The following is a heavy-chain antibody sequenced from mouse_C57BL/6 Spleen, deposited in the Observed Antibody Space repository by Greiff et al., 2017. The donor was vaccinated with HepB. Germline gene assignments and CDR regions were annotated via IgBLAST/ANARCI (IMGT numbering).Heavy chain of an antibody. D-gene: IGHD4-1*02. Sequence: EVKLMESGGGLVKPGGSLKLSCAASGFTFSSYAMSWVRQTPEKRLEWVATISDGGSYTYYPDNVKGRFTISRDNAKNNLYLQMSHLKSEDTAMYYCAINWEAYWGQGTLVTVSA. CDR1: GFTFSSYA. V-gene: IGHV5-4*03. CDR2: ISDGGSYT. J-gene: IGHJ3*01. CDR3: AINWEAY.